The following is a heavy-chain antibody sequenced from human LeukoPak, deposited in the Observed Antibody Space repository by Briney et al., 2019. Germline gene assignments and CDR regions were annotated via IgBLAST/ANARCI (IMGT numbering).Heavy chain of an antibody. CDR1: GGSISSGSHY. D-gene: IGHD6-19*01. CDR2: IYYSGNN. CDR3: ARPASSGWYPYDY. J-gene: IGHJ4*02. Sequence: SETLSLTCTVSGGSISSGSHYWGWIRQPPGKELEWIVNIYYSGNNYYNPSLKSRVTISVDASKNQFSLNLSSVTAADTAVYYCARPASSGWYPYDYWGQGTLVTVSS. V-gene: IGHV4-39*01.